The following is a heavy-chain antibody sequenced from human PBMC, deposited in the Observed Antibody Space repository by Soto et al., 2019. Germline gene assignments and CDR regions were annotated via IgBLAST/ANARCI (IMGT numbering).Heavy chain of an antibody. Sequence: PGGSLRLSCAASGFTFSSYSMNWVRQAPGKGLEWVSYISSSSSTIYYAEYVKGRFTISRDNAKNSLYLQMNSLRPEDTALYYCAKYFPHIPDKESQIWGQGTMVTVSS. CDR3: AKYFPHIPDKESQI. J-gene: IGHJ3*02. CDR2: ISSSSSTI. V-gene: IGHV3-48*04. D-gene: IGHD2-2*01. CDR1: GFTFSSYS.